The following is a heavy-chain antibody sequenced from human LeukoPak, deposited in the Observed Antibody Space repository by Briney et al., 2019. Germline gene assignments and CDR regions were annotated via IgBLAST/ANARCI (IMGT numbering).Heavy chain of an antibody. Sequence: SETLSLTCAVYGGSFSGYYWGWIRQPPGKGLEWIGEINHSGSTNYNPSLKSRVTISVDTSKNQFSLKLSSVTAADTAVYYCARVGHGGYSYGYSNWFGPWGQGTLVTVSS. CDR2: INHSGST. J-gene: IGHJ5*02. D-gene: IGHD5-18*01. CDR1: GGSFSGYY. V-gene: IGHV4-34*01. CDR3: ARVGHGGYSYGYSNWFGP.